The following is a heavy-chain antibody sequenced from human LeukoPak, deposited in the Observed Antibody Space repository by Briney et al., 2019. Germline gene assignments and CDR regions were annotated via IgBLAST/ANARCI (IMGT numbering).Heavy chain of an antibody. V-gene: IGHV4-59*12. D-gene: IGHD4-17*01. CDR2: IYYSGST. CDR1: GGSISSYY. Sequence: SETLSLTCTVSGGSISSYYWSWIRQPPGKGLEWIGYIYYSGSTNYNPSLKSRVTISVDTSKNQFSLKLTSVTAADTAVYYCAQGDYGYHMNYWGQGTLVTVSS. J-gene: IGHJ4*02. CDR3: AQGDYGYHMNY.